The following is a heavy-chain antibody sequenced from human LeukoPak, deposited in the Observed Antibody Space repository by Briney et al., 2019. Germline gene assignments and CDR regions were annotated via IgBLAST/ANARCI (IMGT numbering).Heavy chain of an antibody. CDR3: ARSKGPRGGTNGMIYYGMDV. CDR2: INPNSGGT. Sequence: GPSVKVSCKASGYTFTGFYMHWVRQAPGQGLEWMGWINPNSGGTNYAQKSQGRGTVTRDTSISTAYMELSRLRSDDTAVYYCARSKGPRGGTNGMIYYGMDVWGQGTTVTVSS. CDR1: GYTFTGFY. V-gene: IGHV1-2*02. D-gene: IGHD2-8*01. J-gene: IGHJ6*02.